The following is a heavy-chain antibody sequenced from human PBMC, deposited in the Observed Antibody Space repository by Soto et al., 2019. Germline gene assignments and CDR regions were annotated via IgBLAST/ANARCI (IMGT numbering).Heavy chain of an antibody. J-gene: IGHJ6*02. D-gene: IGHD2-2*01. Sequence: SVKVSCKASGGTFSNYASSWVRQAPGQELEWMGGIIPIFDTANNGQKFQGKVRITADKSTSTAYMELSSLRSDDTAVYYCARHGSANLGKEFYYYYYAMDVWGQGTTVTVSS. CDR2: IIPIFDTA. V-gene: IGHV1-69*06. CDR1: GGTFSNYA. CDR3: ARHGSANLGKEFYYYYYAMDV.